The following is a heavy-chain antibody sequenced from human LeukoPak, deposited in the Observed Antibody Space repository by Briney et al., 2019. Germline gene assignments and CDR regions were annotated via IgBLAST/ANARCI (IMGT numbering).Heavy chain of an antibody. D-gene: IGHD3-22*01. CDR3: VGGYYYDSSGYYPYDAFDI. CDR2: ISAYNGNT. V-gene: IGHV1-18*01. J-gene: IGHJ3*02. CDR1: GYTFTSYG. Sequence: ASVKVSCKASGYTFTSYGISRVRQAPGQGLEWMGWISAYNGNTNYAQKLQGRVTMTTDTSTSTAYMELRSLRSDDTAVYYCVGGYYYDSSGYYPYDAFDIWGQGTMVTVSS.